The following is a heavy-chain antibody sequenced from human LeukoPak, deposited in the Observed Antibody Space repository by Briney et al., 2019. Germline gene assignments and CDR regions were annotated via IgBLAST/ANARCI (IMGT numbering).Heavy chain of an antibody. V-gene: IGHV5-51*01. CDR1: GYSFTSYW. CDR3: ARHLYGDQTAFDY. Sequence: GESLKISCNGSGYSFTSYWIGWVRQLPGKGLEWMGIIYPGDSDTRYSPSFQGQVTISADKSISTAYLQWSSLKASDTAMYYCARHLYGDQTAFDYWGQGTLVTVSS. J-gene: IGHJ4*02. D-gene: IGHD4-17*01. CDR2: IYPGDSDT.